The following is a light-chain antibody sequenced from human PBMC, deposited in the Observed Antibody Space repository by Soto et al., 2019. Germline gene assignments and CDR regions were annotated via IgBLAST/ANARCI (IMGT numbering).Light chain of an antibody. CDR2: GAF. V-gene: IGKV3-15*01. CDR3: QQYNEWPLT. J-gene: IGKJ4*01. CDR1: QSVSSN. Sequence: EIVMTQSPATLSVSPGERATLSCRASQSVSSNLAWYQQKPGQAPSLLIYGAFTRATGIPARFSGSGSGTDFTLSISSLEPEDFAVYYCQQYNEWPLTFGGGTKVDIK.